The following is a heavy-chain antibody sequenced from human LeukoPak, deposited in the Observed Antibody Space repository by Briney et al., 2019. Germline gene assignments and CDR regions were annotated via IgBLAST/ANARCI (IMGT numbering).Heavy chain of an antibody. CDR2: ISSSSSYI. D-gene: IGHD1-26*01. CDR3: ARDRVGASLDAFDI. Sequence: LGGSLRLSCAASGFTFSSYSMNWVRQAPGKGLEWVSSISSSSSYIYYADSVKGRFTISRDNAKNSLYLQMNSLRAEDTAVYYCARDRVGASLDAFDIWGQGTMVTVSS. V-gene: IGHV3-21*01. J-gene: IGHJ3*02. CDR1: GFTFSSYS.